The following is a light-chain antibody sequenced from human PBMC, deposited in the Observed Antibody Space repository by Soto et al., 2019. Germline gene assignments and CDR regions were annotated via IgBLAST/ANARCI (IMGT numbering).Light chain of an antibody. V-gene: IGLV7-46*01. CDR2: DIS. J-gene: IGLJ2*01. CDR1: TGAVTSGHY. Sequence: QTVVTQEPSLTVSPGGTVTLTCGSSTGAVTSGHYPYWFQQKPGQAPRALIYDISNEYSWTPARFSGSLPGGKAALTLSGAQPEDEADYYCLLSYSGVRVFGGGTKLTVL. CDR3: LLSYSGVRV.